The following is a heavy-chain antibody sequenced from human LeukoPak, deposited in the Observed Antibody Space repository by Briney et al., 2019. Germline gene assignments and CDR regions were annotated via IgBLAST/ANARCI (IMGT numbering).Heavy chain of an antibody. CDR3: ARGGSPFY. D-gene: IGHD3-10*01. V-gene: IGHV3-74*01. CDR1: GFTFDSSW. J-gene: IGHJ4*02. CDR2: VSGDGTTT. Sequence: PGGSLRLSCAASGFTFDSSWMHWVRQDPVKGLVWVARVSGDGTTTTYADSVKGRVTISRDNAKNTLYLQMNIVRAEDTAVYYCARGGSPFYWGQGSRVTVSS.